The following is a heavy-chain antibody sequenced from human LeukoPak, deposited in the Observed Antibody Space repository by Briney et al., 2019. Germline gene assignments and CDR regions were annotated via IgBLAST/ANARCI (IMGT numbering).Heavy chain of an antibody. J-gene: IGHJ5*02. CDR2: IYYSGST. V-gene: IGHV4-31*03. D-gene: IGHD4-17*01. CDR3: ARGFRLWMTTVTTWWFDP. Sequence: KPSETLSLTCTVSGGSISSGGYYWSWIRQHPGKGLEWIGYIYYSGSTYYNPSLKSRVTISVDTSKNQFSLKLSSVTAADTAVYYCARGFRLWMTTVTTWWFDPWGQGTLVTVSS. CDR1: GGSISSGGYY.